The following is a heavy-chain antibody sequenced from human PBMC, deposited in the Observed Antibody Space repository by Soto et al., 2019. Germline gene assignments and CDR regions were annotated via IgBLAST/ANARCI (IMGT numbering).Heavy chain of an antibody. CDR2: MNPNSGNT. V-gene: IGHV1-8*01. CDR1: GYTFTSYD. Sequence: ASVKVSCKASGYTFTSYDINWVRQATGQGLEWMGWMNPNSGNTGYAQKFQGRVTMTRNTSISTAYMELSSLRSEDTAVYYCARGPHITLFGLVIISFWFDHWGQGTLVTVSS. CDR3: ARGPHITLFGLVIISFWFDH. D-gene: IGHD3-3*01. J-gene: IGHJ5*02.